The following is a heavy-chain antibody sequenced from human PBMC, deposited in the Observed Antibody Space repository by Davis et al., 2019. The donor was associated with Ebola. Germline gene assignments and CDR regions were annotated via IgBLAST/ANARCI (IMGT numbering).Heavy chain of an antibody. D-gene: IGHD1-7*01. Sequence: MPSETLSLTCTVSGGSISSYYWSWIRQPPGKGLEWIGYIYYSGSTNYNPSLKSRVTMSVDTSKNQFSLKLSSVTAADTAVYYCSGTTGYYYYGMDVWGKGTTVTVSS. CDR2: IYYSGST. CDR3: SGTTGYYYYGMDV. J-gene: IGHJ6*04. CDR1: GGSISSYY. V-gene: IGHV4-59*01.